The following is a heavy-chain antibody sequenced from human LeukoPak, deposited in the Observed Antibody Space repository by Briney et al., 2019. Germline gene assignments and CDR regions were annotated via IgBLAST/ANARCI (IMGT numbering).Heavy chain of an antibody. CDR1: GDSVSSNSAA. D-gene: IGHD1-14*01. V-gene: IGHV6-1*01. Sequence: SQTLSLTCAISGDSVSSNSAAWHLSRQSPSRRLEWLGRTYYRSKWYNDYAVSVKSRITINTDTSKNQFSLQVNSVTPEDTAVYYCARDSGRSNFDLWGRGTLVTVSS. CDR3: ARDSGRSNFDL. J-gene: IGHJ2*01. CDR2: TYYRSKWYN.